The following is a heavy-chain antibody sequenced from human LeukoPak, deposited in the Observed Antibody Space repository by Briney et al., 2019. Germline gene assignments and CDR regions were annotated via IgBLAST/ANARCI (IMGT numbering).Heavy chain of an antibody. V-gene: IGHV3-48*03. CDR1: GFTFIDFG. D-gene: IGHD4-11*01. CDR2: ISGSGTTI. J-gene: IGHJ4*02. Sequence: PGGSLKLSCAASGFTFIDFGVNWVRQAPGKGLEWVSYISGSGTTIYYADSVKGRFAISRVNVKNSLSLQMNSLRAEDTAVYYCARSAYAYSFDYWGQGTLVSVSS. CDR3: ARSAYAYSFDY.